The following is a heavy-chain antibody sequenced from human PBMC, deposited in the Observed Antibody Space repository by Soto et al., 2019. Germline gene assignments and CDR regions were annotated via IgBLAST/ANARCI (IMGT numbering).Heavy chain of an antibody. CDR3: ARHCGYDYVFGY. Sequence: ASVKVSCKASGYTFTGYYIHWVRQAPAQGLEWKGWINPNNGDTNYAQKFQGRVSMTRDTSTSTAYMELSSLRFDDTAVYYCARHCGYDYVFGYRGQGTLVTVSS. V-gene: IGHV1-2*02. J-gene: IGHJ4*02. CDR2: INPNNGDT. D-gene: IGHD5-12*01. CDR1: GYTFTGYY.